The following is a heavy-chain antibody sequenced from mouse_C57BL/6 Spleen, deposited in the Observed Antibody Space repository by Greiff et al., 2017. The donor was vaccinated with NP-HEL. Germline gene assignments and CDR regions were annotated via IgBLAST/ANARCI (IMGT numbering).Heavy chain of an antibody. CDR2: IYPGDGDT. CDR1: GYAFSSSW. CDR3: ARSGGYYYGSSYAMDY. Sequence: VKLVESGPELVKPGASVKISCKASGYAFSSSWMNWVKQRPGKGLEWIGRIYPGDGDTNYNGKFKGKATLTADKSSSTAYMQLSSLTSEDSAVYFCARSGGYYYGSSYAMDYWGQGTSVTVSS. J-gene: IGHJ4*01. D-gene: IGHD1-1*01. V-gene: IGHV1-82*01.